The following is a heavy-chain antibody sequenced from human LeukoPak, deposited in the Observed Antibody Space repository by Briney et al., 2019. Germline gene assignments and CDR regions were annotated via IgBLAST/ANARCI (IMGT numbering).Heavy chain of an antibody. V-gene: IGHV3-23*01. Sequence: GGSLRLSCIASGFSFSTSAMSGVRQAPGKGLEWVSSISISGDASHYADSVQGRFTISRDNSKHTLYLEMDTLRAEDTAVYYCASLTGDRSGYWGQGTLVTVSS. CDR1: GFSFSTSA. CDR3: ASLTGDRSGY. J-gene: IGHJ4*02. CDR2: ISISGDAS. D-gene: IGHD7-27*01.